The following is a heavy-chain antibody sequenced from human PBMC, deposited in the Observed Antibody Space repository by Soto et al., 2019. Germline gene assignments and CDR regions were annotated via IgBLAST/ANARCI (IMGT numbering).Heavy chain of an antibody. D-gene: IGHD3-22*01. CDR1: GFTFSNAW. J-gene: IGHJ4*02. CDR3: TTDRFDSSGYYHDY. Sequence: GSLRLSCAASGFTFSNAWMNWVRQAPGKGLEWVGRIKSKTDGGTTDYAAPVKGRFTISRDDSKNTLYLQMNSLKTEDTAVYYCTTDRFDSSGYYHDYWGQGTLVTVSS. CDR2: IKSKTDGGTT. V-gene: IGHV3-15*07.